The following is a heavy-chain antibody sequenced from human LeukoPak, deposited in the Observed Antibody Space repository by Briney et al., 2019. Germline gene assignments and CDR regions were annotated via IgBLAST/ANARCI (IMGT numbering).Heavy chain of an antibody. CDR2: ISAYNGNT. V-gene: IGHV1-18*01. D-gene: IGHD5-18*01. CDR3: ARGGYSYGYMGYSDY. Sequence: ASVKVTCKASGYTFNYYGINWVRQAPGQGLEWMGWISAYNGNTNYAQNLQGRVTMTTDTSTSTAYMELRSLRSDDTALYYCARGGYSYGYMGYSDYWGQGTLVTVSS. CDR1: GYTFNYYG. J-gene: IGHJ4*02.